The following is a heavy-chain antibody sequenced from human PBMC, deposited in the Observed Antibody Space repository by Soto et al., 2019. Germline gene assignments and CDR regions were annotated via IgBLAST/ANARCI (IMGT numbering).Heavy chain of an antibody. CDR1: GFTFSSYA. CDR3: ARAYEGDYFDY. CDR2: ISYDGSNK. V-gene: IGHV3-30-3*01. D-gene: IGHD3-16*01. J-gene: IGHJ4*02. Sequence: QVQLVESGGGVVQPGRSLRLSCAASGFTFSSYAMLWVRQAPGKGLEWVAVISYDGSNKYYADSVKGRFTISRDNSKNTLYLQMNRLSAEDTAVYYCARAYEGDYFDYWGQGTLVTVSS.